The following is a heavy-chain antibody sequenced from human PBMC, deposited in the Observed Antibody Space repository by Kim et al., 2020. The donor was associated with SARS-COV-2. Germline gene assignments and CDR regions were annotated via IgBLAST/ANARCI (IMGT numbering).Heavy chain of an antibody. D-gene: IGHD1-1*01. J-gene: IGHJ4*02. Sequence: DSVKGRFTISRDNSKNTLYLQVNILTAEDAAIYYCAKPSTTISVGTAFDYWGQGTLVTVSS. V-gene: IGHV3-23*01. CDR3: AKPSTTISVGTAFDY.